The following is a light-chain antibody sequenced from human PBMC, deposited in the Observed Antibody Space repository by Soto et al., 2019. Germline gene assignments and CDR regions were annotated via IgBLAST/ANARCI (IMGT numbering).Light chain of an antibody. CDR1: QSVSGNY. CDR2: GAS. CDR3: QKYGGSIT. J-gene: IGKJ4*01. V-gene: IGKV3-20*01. Sequence: EIVLTQSPGTLSLSPGERATLSCSASQSVSGNYLAWYQQKPGQAPRLLIYGASNRVTGLPNRFHGSGSGTDFPLDISRLEPEDFAVYYCQKYGGSITRGGGPKVEIK.